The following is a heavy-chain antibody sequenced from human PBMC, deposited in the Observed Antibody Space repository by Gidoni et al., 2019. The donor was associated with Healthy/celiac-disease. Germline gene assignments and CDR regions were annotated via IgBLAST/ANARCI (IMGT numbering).Heavy chain of an antibody. J-gene: IGHJ4*02. V-gene: IGHV3-49*05. CDR3: TREGGHYYDSSSYSYGGY. CDR2: IRSKAYGGTT. Sequence: EVQLVESGGGLVKPGRSLRLSCTASGFTFGDYAMSWFRQAPGKGLEWVGFIRSKAYGGTTEYAASVKGRFTISRDDSKSIAYLQMNSLKTEDTAVYYCTREGGHYYDSSSYSYGGYWGQGTLVTVSS. CDR1: GFTFGDYA. D-gene: IGHD3-22*01.